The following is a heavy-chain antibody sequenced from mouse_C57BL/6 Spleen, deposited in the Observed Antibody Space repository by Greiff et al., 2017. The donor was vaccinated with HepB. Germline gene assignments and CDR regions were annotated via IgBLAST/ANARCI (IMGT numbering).Heavy chain of an antibody. Sequence: EVMLVESGGGLVKPGGSLKLSCAASGFTFSDYGMHWVRQAPEKGLEWVAYISSGSSTIYYADTVKGRFTISRDNAKNTLFLQTTSLRSEDTAMYYCARPNYYGSSSHYFDYWGQGTTLTVSS. CDR1: GFTFSDYG. CDR3: ARPNYYGSSSHYFDY. J-gene: IGHJ2*01. V-gene: IGHV5-17*01. D-gene: IGHD1-1*01. CDR2: ISSGSSTI.